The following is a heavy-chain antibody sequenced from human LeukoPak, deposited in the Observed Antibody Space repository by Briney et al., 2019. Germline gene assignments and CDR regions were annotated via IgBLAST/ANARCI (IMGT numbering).Heavy chain of an antibody. CDR2: ISYDGSNK. V-gene: IGHV3-30*04. CDR1: GFTFSSYA. Sequence: PGGSLRLSCAASGFTFSSYAMHWVRQAPGKGLEWVAVISYDGSNKYYAYSVIGRVTTYRDNSKNPLYLQMNSLKAEDTAVYYCARDRRGYCGYDSAGMDLWGKGTTVTVSS. J-gene: IGHJ6*04. CDR3: ARDRRGYCGYDSAGMDL. D-gene: IGHD5-12*01.